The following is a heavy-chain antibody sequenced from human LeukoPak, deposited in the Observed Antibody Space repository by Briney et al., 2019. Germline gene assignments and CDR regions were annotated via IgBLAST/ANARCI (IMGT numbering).Heavy chain of an antibody. V-gene: IGHV1-2*02. J-gene: IGHJ4*02. CDR3: ASAYDSSGYYYY. Sequence: ASVKVSCKASGDTFTGYYMHWVRQAPGQGLEWMGWINPNSGGTNYAQKLQGRVTMTTDTSTSTAYMELRSLRSDDTAVYYCASAYDSSGYYYYWGQGTLVTVSS. D-gene: IGHD3-22*01. CDR1: GDTFTGYY. CDR2: INPNSGGT.